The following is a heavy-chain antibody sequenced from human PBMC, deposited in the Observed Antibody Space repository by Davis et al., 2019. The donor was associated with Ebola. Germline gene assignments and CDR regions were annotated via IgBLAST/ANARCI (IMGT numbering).Heavy chain of an antibody. CDR3: ARVRGGITVTTMGMDV. Sequence: AASVKVSCKASGYTFTSYAMHWVRQAPGQRLEWMGWINAGNGNTKYSQKFQGGVTITRDTSASTAYMELSSLRSEDTAVYYCARVRGGITVTTMGMDVWGQGTTVTVSS. V-gene: IGHV1-3*01. J-gene: IGHJ6*02. CDR2: INAGNGNT. CDR1: GYTFTSYA. D-gene: IGHD4-17*01.